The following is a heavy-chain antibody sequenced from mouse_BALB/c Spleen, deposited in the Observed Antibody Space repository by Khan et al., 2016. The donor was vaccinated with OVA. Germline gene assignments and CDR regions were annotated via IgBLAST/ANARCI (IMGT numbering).Heavy chain of an antibody. J-gene: IGHJ4*01. D-gene: IGHD2-2*01. Sequence: VELVESGGGVVKPGGSLKLSCSASGFTFSSFAMSWVRQTPEKRLEWVATISTGGHYTFYPDSVKGRFTISRDNARNTLYLQMSSLRSEDTAMYYCARSLVDYYAMDYWGQGTSVTVSS. CDR1: GFTFSSFA. CDR3: ARSLVDYYAMDY. V-gene: IGHV5-9-3*01. CDR2: ISTGGHYT.